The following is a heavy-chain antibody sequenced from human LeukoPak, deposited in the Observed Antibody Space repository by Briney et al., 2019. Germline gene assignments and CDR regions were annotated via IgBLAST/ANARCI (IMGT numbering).Heavy chain of an antibody. CDR3: ARDCFTYYYDGSGCQDAFDI. CDR1: GGSISSYY. J-gene: IGHJ3*02. V-gene: IGHV4-4*07. D-gene: IGHD3-22*01. Sequence: PSETLSPTCTVSGGSISSYYLNWIRQPAGKGLEWIGRIYASGSTNYNPSLKSRVTMSVDTSKTQFSLNLSSVTAADTAVYYCARDCFTYYYDGSGCQDAFDIWGQGTMVTVSS. CDR2: IYASGST.